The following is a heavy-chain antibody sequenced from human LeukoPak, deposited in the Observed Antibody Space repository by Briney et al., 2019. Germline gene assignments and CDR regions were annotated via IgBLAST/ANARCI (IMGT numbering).Heavy chain of an antibody. CDR1: GFTFSSYA. J-gene: IGHJ3*02. Sequence: GASLRLSCAASGFTFSSYAMSWVRQAPGKGLEWVSAISGSGGTTYYADSVKGRFTISRENAKNSLYLQMNSLRAGDTAVYYCARYNGELMAFDIWGQGTMVTVSS. D-gene: IGHD3-10*01. V-gene: IGHV3-23*01. CDR2: ISGSGGTT. CDR3: ARYNGELMAFDI.